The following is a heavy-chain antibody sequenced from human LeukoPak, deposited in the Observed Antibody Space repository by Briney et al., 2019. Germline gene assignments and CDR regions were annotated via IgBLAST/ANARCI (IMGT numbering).Heavy chain of an antibody. CDR2: INPNSGGT. D-gene: IGHD2-15*01. Sequence: ASVKVSCKASGYTFTGYYMHWVRQAPGQGLEWMGWINPNSGGTNYAQKFQGGVTMTRDTSISTAYMELSRLRSDDTAVYYCARQYCSGGSCYKLYYYYGMDVWGQGTTVTVSS. CDR1: GYTFTGYY. V-gene: IGHV1-2*02. J-gene: IGHJ6*02. CDR3: ARQYCSGGSCYKLYYYYGMDV.